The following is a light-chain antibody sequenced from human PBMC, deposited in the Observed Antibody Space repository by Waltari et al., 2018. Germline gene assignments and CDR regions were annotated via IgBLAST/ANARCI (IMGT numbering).Light chain of an antibody. CDR2: EAN. CDR3: ASYAGSKNPYV. V-gene: IGLV2-8*01. CDR1: SSDVCGYDY. J-gene: IGLJ1*01. Sequence: QSALTQPPSASGSPGQSVTISCTGTSSDVCGYDYVSWYQRHPGKAPKLSIHEANKRPSGVPYRFSGSKSGNRASLTVSGLQADDEADYYGASYAGSKNPYVFGTGTKVTVL.